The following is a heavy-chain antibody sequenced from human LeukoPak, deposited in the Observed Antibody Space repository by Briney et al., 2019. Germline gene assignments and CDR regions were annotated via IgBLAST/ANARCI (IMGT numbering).Heavy chain of an antibody. CDR3: ASLAAAGSTDY. CDR2: IYTSGST. J-gene: IGHJ4*02. Sequence: TSETLSLTCTVSGGSISSYYWSWIRQPAGKGLEWIGRIYTSGSTNYNPSLKSRVTMSVDTSKNQFSLKLSSVIAADTAVYYCASLAAAGSTDYWGQGTLVTVSS. D-gene: IGHD6-13*01. CDR1: GGSISSYY. V-gene: IGHV4-4*07.